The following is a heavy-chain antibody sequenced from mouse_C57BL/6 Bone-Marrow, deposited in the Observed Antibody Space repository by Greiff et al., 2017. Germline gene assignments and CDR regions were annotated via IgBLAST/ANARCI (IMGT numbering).Heavy chain of an antibody. CDR2: IYPRSGNT. CDR1: GYTFTSYG. V-gene: IGHV1-81*01. Sequence: VQLQQSGAELARPGASVKLSCKASGYTFTSYGISWVKQRTGQGLEWIGEIYPRSGNTYYNEKFKGKATLTADKSSSTAYMELRSLTSEDSAVYFCARRVTTVVPFDYWGQGTTLTVSS. J-gene: IGHJ2*01. D-gene: IGHD1-1*01. CDR3: ARRVTTVVPFDY.